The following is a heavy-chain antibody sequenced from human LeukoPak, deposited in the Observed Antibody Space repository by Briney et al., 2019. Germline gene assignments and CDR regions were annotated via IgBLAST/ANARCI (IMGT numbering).Heavy chain of an antibody. CDR1: GFTVNIFT. J-gene: IGHJ4*02. CDR2: INTKSKTI. D-gene: IGHD7-27*01. CDR3: VRDRNWAFDY. Sequence: GGSLRLSCAASGFTVNIFTMNWVRQAPGKGLEWISYINTKSKTIYYADSVKGRFTISRDNAKNSLHLQMNSMRAEDTALYYCVRDRNWAFDYWGQGTLVTVSS. V-gene: IGHV3-48*01.